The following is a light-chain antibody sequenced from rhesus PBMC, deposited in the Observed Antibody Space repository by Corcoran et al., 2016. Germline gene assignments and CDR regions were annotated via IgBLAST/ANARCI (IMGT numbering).Light chain of an antibody. CDR1: QRVGSS. J-gene: IGKJ1*01. CDR3: QKYNTSPRT. CDR2: GAS. V-gene: IGKV3-53*01. Sequence: QVILTQSPATLSLSPGERATLSCRASQRVGSSLAWYQQKPGQAPRLLIYGASSRAPDIPDRFSGSGSGTECTLTISSLEPEDFAVYYCQKYNTSPRTFGQGTKVEIK.